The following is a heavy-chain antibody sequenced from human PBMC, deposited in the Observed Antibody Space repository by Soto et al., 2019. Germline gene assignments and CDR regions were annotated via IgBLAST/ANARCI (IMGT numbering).Heavy chain of an antibody. V-gene: IGHV4-34*01. CDR3: ARSLGIGYYYGVDV. CDR1: VGSFSGYN. CDR2: INHSGST. J-gene: IGHJ6*02. Sequence: SETLSLTCAVYVGSFSGYNWMWIRQPPGKGLEWIGEINHSGSTNYNPSLKSRVTISVDTSKNQFSLKLSSVTAADMAVYYCARSLGIGYYYGVDVWGQGTTVTVSS. D-gene: IGHD3-10*01.